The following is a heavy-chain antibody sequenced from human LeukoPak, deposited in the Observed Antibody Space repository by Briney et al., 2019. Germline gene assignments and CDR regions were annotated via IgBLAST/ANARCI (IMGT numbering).Heavy chain of an antibody. D-gene: IGHD5-12*01. CDR2: IHYSGST. V-gene: IGHV4-59*01. CDR3: ARTTEGYAGGPGYSYYYYMDV. J-gene: IGHJ6*03. CDR1: GGSISSYY. Sequence: ETLSLTCTVSGGSISSYYWSWIRQPPGKGLEWIGYIHYSGSTHYNPSLKSRVTISVDTSKNQVSLKLRSVTAADTAVYYCARTTEGYAGGPGYSYYYYMDVWGKGTTVTISS.